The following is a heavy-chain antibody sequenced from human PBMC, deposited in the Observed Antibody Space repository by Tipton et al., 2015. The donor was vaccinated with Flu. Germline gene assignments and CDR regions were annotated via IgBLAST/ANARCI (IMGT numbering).Heavy chain of an antibody. CDR3: ARDLWNDRRAYYYYGVDV. Sequence: TLSLTCTVSGDSISTTIYYWGWVRQPPGKGLEWIGSIYYSGTTHYNPSLKSRVTISVDSSKNEFSLTLASLTAADTAVYYCARDLWNDRRAYYYYGVDVWGQGTTVTVSS. CDR2: IYYSGTT. J-gene: IGHJ6*02. D-gene: IGHD1-1*01. CDR1: GDSISTTIYY. V-gene: IGHV4-39*07.